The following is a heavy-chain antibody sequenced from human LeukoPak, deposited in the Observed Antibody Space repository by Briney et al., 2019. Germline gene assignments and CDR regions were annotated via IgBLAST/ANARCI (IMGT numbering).Heavy chain of an antibody. D-gene: IGHD3-9*01. Sequence: GGPLRLSCAASGFTFSSYEMNWVRQAPGKGLEWVSYISISGSTIYYADSVKGRFTISRDNAKNSLHLQMNSLRAEDTAVYYCARETGPYHDYWGQGTLVTVSS. CDR3: ARETGPYHDY. V-gene: IGHV3-48*03. J-gene: IGHJ4*02. CDR1: GFTFSSYE. CDR2: ISISGSTI.